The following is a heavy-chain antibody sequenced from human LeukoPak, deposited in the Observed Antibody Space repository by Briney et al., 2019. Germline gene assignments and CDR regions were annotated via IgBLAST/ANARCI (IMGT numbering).Heavy chain of an antibody. CDR1: DGSIRTYY. J-gene: IGHJ4*02. Sequence: PSETLSLTCSVSDGSIRTYYWSWIRQSPGQGLEWIGNIYYRGDINYNPSLKSRVIISIDTSKNQFSLKVTSLTAADTAVYYCATNKDWAEADWGQGTLVIVSS. V-gene: IGHV4-59*03. D-gene: IGHD3/OR15-3a*01. CDR2: IYYRGDI. CDR3: ATNKDWAEAD.